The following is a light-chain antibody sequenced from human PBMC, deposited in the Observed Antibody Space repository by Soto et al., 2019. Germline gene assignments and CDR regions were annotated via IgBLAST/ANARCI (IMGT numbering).Light chain of an antibody. CDR1: QSVTSDY. Sequence: ESVLTQSPGTLSLSPGERATLSCRASQSVTSDYLAWYQQKPGQAPRLLIYGASSRATGIPDRFSGSGSGTDFTLTISRLEPEDFAVYYCQRYGSSLWTFGQGTKVEIK. CDR3: QRYGSSLWT. J-gene: IGKJ1*01. V-gene: IGKV3-20*01. CDR2: GAS.